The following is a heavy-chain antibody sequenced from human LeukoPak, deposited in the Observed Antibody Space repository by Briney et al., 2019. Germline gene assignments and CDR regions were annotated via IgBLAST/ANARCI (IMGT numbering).Heavy chain of an antibody. D-gene: IGHD3-10*01. CDR2: IKQDGSEK. CDR3: ARAMVRGVNVPFFDY. V-gene: IGHV3-7*01. Sequence: GGSLRLSCAASGFTFSSYWMSWVRQAPGKGLEGVANIKQDGSEKYYVDSVKGRFTISRDNAKNSLYLQMNSLRAEDTAVYYCARAMVRGVNVPFFDYWGQGTLVTVSS. CDR1: GFTFSSYW. J-gene: IGHJ4*02.